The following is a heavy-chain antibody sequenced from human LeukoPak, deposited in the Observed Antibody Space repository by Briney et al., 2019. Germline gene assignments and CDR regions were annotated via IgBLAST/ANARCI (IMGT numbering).Heavy chain of an antibody. Sequence: GESLQISSQGFRYSFTYYWIGWVRPMPGKGREWMGIIYPGDSDTRYSPSFQGQVTISADKSISTAYLQWSSLRASDTAMYYCARCGEMATISSCYFDYWGQGTLVTVSS. CDR3: ARCGEMATISSCYFDY. V-gene: IGHV5-51*01. CDR1: RYSFTYYW. CDR2: IYPGDSDT. D-gene: IGHD5-24*01. J-gene: IGHJ4*02.